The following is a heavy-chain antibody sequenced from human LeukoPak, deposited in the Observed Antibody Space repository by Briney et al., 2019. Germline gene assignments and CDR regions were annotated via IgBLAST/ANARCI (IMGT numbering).Heavy chain of an antibody. V-gene: IGHV1-2*02. J-gene: IGHJ5*02. CDR3: TRGAPNYCSSTSCYYWFDP. CDR2: INPNSGGT. Sequence: ASVKVSCKAYGYTFTGYYMHWVRQAPGQGLEWMGWINPNSGGTNYAQKFQGRVTMTRDTSISTAYMELSRLRSDDTAVYYCTRGAPNYCSSTSCYYWFDPWGQGTLVTVSS. D-gene: IGHD2-2*01. CDR1: GYTFTGYY.